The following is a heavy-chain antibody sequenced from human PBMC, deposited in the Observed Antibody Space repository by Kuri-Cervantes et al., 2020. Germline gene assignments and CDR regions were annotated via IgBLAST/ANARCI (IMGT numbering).Heavy chain of an antibody. CDR2: ISAYNGNT. V-gene: IGHV1-18*01. CDR1: GYTLTSYG. CDR3: ARDGTYYYDSSGYYNSYYYYYGMDI. J-gene: IGHJ6*02. Sequence: ASVKVSCKASGYTLTSYGISWVRQAPGQGLEWMGWISAYNGNTNYAQKLQGRVTMTTDTSKSTAYMELRSLRSDDTAVYYCARDGTYYYDSSGYYNSYYYYYGMDIWGQGTTVTVSS. D-gene: IGHD3-22*01.